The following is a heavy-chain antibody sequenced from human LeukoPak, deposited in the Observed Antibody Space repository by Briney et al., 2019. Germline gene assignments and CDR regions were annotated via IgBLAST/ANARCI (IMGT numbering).Heavy chain of an antibody. D-gene: IGHD6-13*01. Sequence: GGSLRLSCAASGFTFSDYGMHWVRQAPGKGLERVAFVLPGGRSKYYVDSVKGRFAISRDDSKNTVDLEMNSLRVEDTAVYYCVRDGDSSSWNFDYWGQGSLVTVSS. CDR1: GFTFSDYG. CDR2: VLPGGRSK. J-gene: IGHJ4*02. CDR3: VRDGDSSSWNFDY. V-gene: IGHV3-33*01.